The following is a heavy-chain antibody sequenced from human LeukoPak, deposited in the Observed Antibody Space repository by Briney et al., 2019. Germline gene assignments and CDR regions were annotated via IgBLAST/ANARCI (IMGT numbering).Heavy chain of an antibody. CDR1: GGSISSGNYY. D-gene: IGHD2-15*01. Sequence: PSETLSLTCTVSGGSISSGNYYWNWIRQPAGKGLEWIGLIYTSGSTYYNPSLKSRLTISLDTSKNQFSLKLSSVTAADTAVYYCARGRYCRGGSCLIDYWGQGTLVTVSS. CDR3: ARGRYCRGGSCLIDY. CDR2: IYTSGST. V-gene: IGHV4-61*02. J-gene: IGHJ4*02.